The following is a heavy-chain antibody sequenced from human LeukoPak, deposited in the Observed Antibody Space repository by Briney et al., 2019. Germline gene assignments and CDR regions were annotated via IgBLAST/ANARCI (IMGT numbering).Heavy chain of an antibody. J-gene: IGHJ4*02. D-gene: IGHD5-18*01. Sequence: GESLKISCKGSGYSITNYWIAWVRQMPGKGLEWMGIIYPADSDIRYSPSFQGQVTISADKSTNTVYLQWNSLKASDTAMYFCVAVDTSMAFDYWGQGTLVTVSS. CDR2: IYPADSDI. CDR1: GYSITNYW. CDR3: VAVDTSMAFDY. V-gene: IGHV5-51*01.